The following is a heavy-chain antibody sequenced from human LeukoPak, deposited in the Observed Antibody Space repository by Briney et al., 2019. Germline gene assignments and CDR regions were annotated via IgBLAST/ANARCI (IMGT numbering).Heavy chain of an antibody. CDR1: GFTFSTYG. J-gene: IGHJ4*02. Sequence: GGSLRLSCEAYGFTFSTYGMHWVRQAPGMGLEWVAVIRSDGNTKYYADSVKGRFTISRDNSKNTVYLQMSSLRAEDTAVYYCAKGNYGGDGYWGQGTLVTVSS. CDR2: IRSDGNTK. CDR3: AKGNYGGDGY. V-gene: IGHV3-30*02. D-gene: IGHD4-23*01.